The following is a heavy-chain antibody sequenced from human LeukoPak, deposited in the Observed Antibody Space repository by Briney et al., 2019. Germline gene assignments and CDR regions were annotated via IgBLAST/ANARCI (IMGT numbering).Heavy chain of an antibody. Sequence: SETLSLTCTVSGGSISSSSHYWGWIRQPPGKGLEWIGSIYYSGSTYYNPSLKSRVTISVDTSKNQFSLKLSSVTAADTAVYYCARDRGYYGSGSYYGGGAFDIWGQGTMVTVSS. CDR1: GGSISSSSHY. J-gene: IGHJ3*02. CDR3: ARDRGYYGSGSYYGGGAFDI. D-gene: IGHD3-10*01. CDR2: IYYSGST. V-gene: IGHV4-39*07.